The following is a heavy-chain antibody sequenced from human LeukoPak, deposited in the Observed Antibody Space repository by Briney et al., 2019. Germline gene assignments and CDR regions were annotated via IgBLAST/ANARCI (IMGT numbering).Heavy chain of an antibody. D-gene: IGHD4-23*01. V-gene: IGHV3-7*01. Sequence: PGGSLRLSCAASGFTFSDYWMNWVRQAPGRGLEWVANIKEDGSEKYYVDSVKGRFTISRDNAKNSLYLQMNSLRAEDTAVYYCASGHTAVARHFDFWGQGTLVTVSS. J-gene: IGHJ4*02. CDR3: ASGHTAVARHFDF. CDR1: GFTFSDYW. CDR2: IKEDGSEK.